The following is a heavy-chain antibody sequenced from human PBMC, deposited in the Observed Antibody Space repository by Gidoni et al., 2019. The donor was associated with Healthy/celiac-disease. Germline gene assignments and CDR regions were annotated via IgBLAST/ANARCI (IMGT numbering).Heavy chain of an antibody. V-gene: IGHV3-43*01. D-gene: IGHD6-19*01. CDR3: AKEGHSSGWYGADFQH. J-gene: IGHJ1*01. CDR2: ISWDGGST. Sequence: EVQLVESGGVVVQPGGSLRLSCAASGFTFDDYTMHWVRQAPGKGLEWVSLISWDGGSTYYADSVKGRFTISRDNSKNSLYLQMNSLRTEDTALYYCAKEGHSSGWYGADFQHWGQGTLVTVSS. CDR1: GFTFDDYT.